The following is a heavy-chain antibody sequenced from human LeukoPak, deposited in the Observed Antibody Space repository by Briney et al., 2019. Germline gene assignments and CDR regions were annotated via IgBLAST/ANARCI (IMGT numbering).Heavy chain of an antibody. CDR2: IIPIFGTA. CDR1: GYTFTNYG. D-gene: IGHD3-22*01. Sequence: GASVKVSCKTSGYTFTNYGIGWVRQAPGQGLEWMGGIIPIFGTANYAQKFQGRVTITADESTSTAYMELSSLRSEDTAVYYCARDRRGGMAYYDADYWGQGTLVTVSS. CDR3: ARDRRGGMAYYDADY. V-gene: IGHV1-69*13. J-gene: IGHJ4*02.